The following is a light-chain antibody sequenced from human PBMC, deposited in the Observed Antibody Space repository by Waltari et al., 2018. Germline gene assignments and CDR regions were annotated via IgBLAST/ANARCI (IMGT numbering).Light chain of an antibody. CDR2: DAD. J-gene: IGKJ1*01. CDR1: QDIGAS. CDR3: QQFGSLPWT. V-gene: IGKV1-33*01. Sequence: DIHLTQSPSSLSASVGDTVTITCRASQDIGASVNWYQQRPGEAPKPLIFDADSLERGAPSRFSGGGSRTQFTFTTTGLQAEDIATYYCQQFGSLPWTFGQGTTVE.